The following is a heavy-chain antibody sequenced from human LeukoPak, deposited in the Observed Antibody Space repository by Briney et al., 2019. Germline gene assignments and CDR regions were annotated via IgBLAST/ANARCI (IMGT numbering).Heavy chain of an antibody. CDR1: GLTFSSYG. CDR3: ATYRQVLLPFES. V-gene: IGHV3-30*03. D-gene: IGHD2/OR15-2a*01. CDR2: ISKDGSNE. J-gene: IGHJ4*02. Sequence: TGGSLRLSCAASGLTFSSYGMHWVRQAPGKGLEWVAVISKDGSNEYYADSVKGRLAISRDNSKNTLYLQMNSLRAEDTAIYYCATYRQVLLPFESWGQGTLVTVSS.